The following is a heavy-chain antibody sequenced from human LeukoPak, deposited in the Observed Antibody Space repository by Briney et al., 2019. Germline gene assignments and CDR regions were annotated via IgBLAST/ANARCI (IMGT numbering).Heavy chain of an antibody. D-gene: IGHD6-13*01. CDR3: VRDLAAAGTWFDY. CDR2: IGGRTNYI. V-gene: IGHV3-21*05. CDR1: GLIFRSYD. Sequence: PGGSLRLSCEASGLIFRSYDMAWVRQAPGKGLDWMAYIGGRTNYIFYADSVKGRFTISRDNANNSLFLQMNSLRPEDSAVYYCVRDLAAAGTWFDYWGQGTLVSVSS. J-gene: IGHJ4*02.